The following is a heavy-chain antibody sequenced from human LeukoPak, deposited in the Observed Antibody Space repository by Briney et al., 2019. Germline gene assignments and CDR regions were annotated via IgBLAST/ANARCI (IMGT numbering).Heavy chain of an antibody. D-gene: IGHD3-3*01. CDR3: ARSRYDFWSGYYEGTFDY. CDR1: GGSISSYY. V-gene: IGHV4-59*08. Sequence: SETLSLTCTVSGGSISSYYWSWIRQPPGKGLEWIGYIYYRGSTNYNPSLKSRVTISVDTSKNQFSLKLSSVTAADTAVYYCARSRYDFWSGYYEGTFDYWGQGTLVTVSS. CDR2: IYYRGST. J-gene: IGHJ4*02.